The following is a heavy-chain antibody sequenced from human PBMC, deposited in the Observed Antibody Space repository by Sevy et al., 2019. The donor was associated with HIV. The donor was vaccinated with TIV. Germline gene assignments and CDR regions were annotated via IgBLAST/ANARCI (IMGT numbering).Heavy chain of an antibody. Sequence: SQTLSLTCTVSGGSITSLYWNWIRQPPGKGLEWIANIYYNGHINYKPSLKSRVTLSLDTSKNQFSLRLSSVIAADTAMYYCAGENAWGRGYSWGQGTLVTVSS. CDR1: GGSITSLY. D-gene: IGHD1-26*01. CDR2: IYYNGHI. CDR3: AGENAWGRGYS. J-gene: IGHJ4*02. V-gene: IGHV4-59*08.